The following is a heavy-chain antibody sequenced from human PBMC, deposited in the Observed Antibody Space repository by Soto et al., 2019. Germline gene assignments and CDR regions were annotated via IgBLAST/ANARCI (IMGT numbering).Heavy chain of an antibody. CDR2: IYPGDSDT. CDR1: GYSFTIYW. CDR3: XTTPPHYDFWSGPHFDY. D-gene: IGHD3-3*01. V-gene: IGHV5-51*01. J-gene: IGHJ4*02. Sequence: GESLKISCKGSGYSFTIYWIGWVRQMPGKGLEWMGIIYPGDSDTRYSPSFQGQVTISADKSISTAYLQWSSLKASDTAMYYCXTTPPHYDFWSGPHFDYWGQGTLVTVSS.